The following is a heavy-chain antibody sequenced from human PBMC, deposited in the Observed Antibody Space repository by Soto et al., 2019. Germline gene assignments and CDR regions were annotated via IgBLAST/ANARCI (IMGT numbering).Heavy chain of an antibody. CDR2: INAGNGNT. D-gene: IGHD3-22*01. Sequence: ASVKVSCKTSGYTFTSYAMHWVRQTPGQRLEWMGWINAGNGNTKYSQKFQGRVTITRDTSASTAYMELSSLRSEDTAVYYCASGSGYYYGEDAFDIWGQGAMDTVSS. CDR3: ASGSGYYYGEDAFDI. CDR1: GYTFTSYA. J-gene: IGHJ3*02. V-gene: IGHV1-3*01.